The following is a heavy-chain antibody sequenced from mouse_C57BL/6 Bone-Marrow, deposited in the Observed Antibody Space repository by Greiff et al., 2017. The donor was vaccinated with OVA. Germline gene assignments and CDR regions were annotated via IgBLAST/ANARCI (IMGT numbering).Heavy chain of an antibody. J-gene: IGHJ2*01. V-gene: IGHV14-4*01. D-gene: IGHD1-1*01. CDR2: IDPENGDT. Sequence: VQLQQSGAELVRPGASVKLSCTASGFNIKDDYMHWVKQRPEQGLEWIGWIDPENGDTEYASKFQGKATITADTSSNTAYLHLSSLTSEDTAVYYCTSITTVVAADYWGQGTTLTVSS. CDR1: GFNIKDDY. CDR3: TSITTVVAADY.